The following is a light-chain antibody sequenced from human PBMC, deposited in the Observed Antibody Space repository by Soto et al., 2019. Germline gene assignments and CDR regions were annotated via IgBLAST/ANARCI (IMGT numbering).Light chain of an antibody. CDR3: NSYTSSTTPYF. Sequence: HSALTQAASVSGFPGQSITISCTGSSSDVGAYNYVSWYQHHPDKAPKLVIYDVTNRPSGVSNRFSGSKSGNTASLTISGFQAEDEADYYCNSYTSSTTPYFFGTGTKVTVL. V-gene: IGLV2-14*03. CDR2: DVT. J-gene: IGLJ1*01. CDR1: SSDVGAYNY.